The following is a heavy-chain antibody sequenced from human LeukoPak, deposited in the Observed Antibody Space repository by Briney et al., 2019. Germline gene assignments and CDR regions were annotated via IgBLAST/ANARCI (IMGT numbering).Heavy chain of an antibody. D-gene: IGHD3-10*02. CDR1: GFTFSSYE. J-gene: IGHJ6*04. Sequence: PGGSLRLSCAASGFTFSSYEMNWARQAPGKGLEWVSYISSSGSTIYYADSVKGRFTISRDNAKNSLYLQMNSLRAEDTAVYYCAELGITMIGGVWGKGTTATISS. CDR3: AELGITMIGGV. CDR2: ISSSGSTI. V-gene: IGHV3-48*03.